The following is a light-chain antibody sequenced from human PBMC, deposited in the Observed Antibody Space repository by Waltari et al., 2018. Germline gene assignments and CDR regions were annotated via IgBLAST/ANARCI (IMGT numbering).Light chain of an antibody. CDR1: QSINSY. V-gene: IGKV1-39*01. CDR3: QQSYSIPRT. Sequence: DIHMTQSPSSLSASIGDRVNITCRASQSINSYLNWYQQKPGKAPKVLIYAASSLQSGVPSRFSGSGSGTDFTLTISSLQPEDFATYYCQQSYSIPRTFGPGTKVDIK. CDR2: AAS. J-gene: IGKJ3*01.